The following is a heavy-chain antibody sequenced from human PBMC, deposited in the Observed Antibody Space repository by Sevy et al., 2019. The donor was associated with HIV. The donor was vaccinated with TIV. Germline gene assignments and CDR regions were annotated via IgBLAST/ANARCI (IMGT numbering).Heavy chain of an antibody. Sequence: GGSLRLSCAASGFTFRTYGMQWVRQAPGKGLERVAFIRYDGNNKYYTDSVKGRFTISRDNSKNTLYLHMNSLRAEDTAVYYCANGDYYFDYWGQGTLVTVSS. V-gene: IGHV3-30*02. CDR1: GFTFRTYG. CDR2: IRYDGNNK. CDR3: ANGDYYFDY. J-gene: IGHJ4*02. D-gene: IGHD2-21*02.